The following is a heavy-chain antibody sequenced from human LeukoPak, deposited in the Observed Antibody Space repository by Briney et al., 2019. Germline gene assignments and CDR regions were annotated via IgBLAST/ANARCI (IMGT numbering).Heavy chain of an antibody. CDR3: ARDWTYYGSGSYDY. Sequence: GGSLRLSCAAFGFTFSSYSMNWVRQAPGKGLEWLSYISSSSSTIYYADSVKGRFTISRDNAKNSLYLQMYSLRDEDTAVYYCARDWTYYGSGSYDYWGQGTLVTVSS. CDR1: GFTFSSYS. V-gene: IGHV3-48*02. CDR2: ISSSSSTI. J-gene: IGHJ4*02. D-gene: IGHD3-10*01.